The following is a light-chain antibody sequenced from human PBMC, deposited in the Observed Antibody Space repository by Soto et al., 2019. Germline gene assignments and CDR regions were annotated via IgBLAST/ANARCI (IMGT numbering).Light chain of an antibody. V-gene: IGKV1-9*01. J-gene: IGKJ1*01. CDR1: QGISSY. Sequence: IQLTQSPSSLSASVGDIVTITCRASQGISSYLAWYQQKPGKAPKLLIYAASTLQSGFTSRFSGSGSGTDFTLTISSLQPEDCATYYCQQLNSYPRTFGQGTKVEIK. CDR3: QQLNSYPRT. CDR2: AAS.